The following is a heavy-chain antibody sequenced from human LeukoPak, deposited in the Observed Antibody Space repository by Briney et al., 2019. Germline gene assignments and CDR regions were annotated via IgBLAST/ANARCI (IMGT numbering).Heavy chain of an antibody. CDR1: GGTFSSYA. CDR3: ARDRYYDSSGSDAFDI. V-gene: IGHV1-69*05. CDR2: IIPIFGTA. D-gene: IGHD3-22*01. Sequence: SVKVSCKASGGTFSSYAISWVRQAPGQGLEWMGGIIPIFGTANYAQKFQGRVTITTDESTSTAYMELSCLRSEDTAVYYCARDRYYDSSGSDAFDIWGQGTMVTVSS. J-gene: IGHJ3*02.